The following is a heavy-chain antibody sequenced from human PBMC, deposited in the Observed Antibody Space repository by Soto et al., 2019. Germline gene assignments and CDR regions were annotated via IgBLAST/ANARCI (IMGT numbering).Heavy chain of an antibody. CDR1: GFTFSSYA. J-gene: IGHJ4*02. D-gene: IGHD1-26*01. CDR3: ARDNAYRTTHYFDY. V-gene: IGHV3-9*01. Sequence: PGGSLRLSCTASGFTFSSYAMSWVRQAPGKGLEWVSGISWSGGSIGYADSVKGRFTISRDNAKNSLYLQMDSLRPEDAALYYCARDNAYRTTHYFDYWGQGTLVTVSS. CDR2: ISWSGGSI.